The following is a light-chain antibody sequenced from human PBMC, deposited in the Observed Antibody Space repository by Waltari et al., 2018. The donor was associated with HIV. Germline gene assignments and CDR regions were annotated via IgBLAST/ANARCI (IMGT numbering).Light chain of an antibody. V-gene: IGLV2-14*01. J-gene: IGLJ1*01. CDR2: DVT. CDR3: SSYTSSSTYV. Sequence: QSALTQPASVSGSPGQSITISCTGTSSDIGGYNHVSWYQQHPGKVPKLILYDVTIRPSGVSYRVTGSKSGNTASLTISGLQAEDEADYYCSSYTSSSTYVFGTGTKVTVL. CDR1: SSDIGGYNH.